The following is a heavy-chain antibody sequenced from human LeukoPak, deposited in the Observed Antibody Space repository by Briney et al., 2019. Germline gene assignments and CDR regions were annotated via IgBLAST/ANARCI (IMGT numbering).Heavy chain of an antibody. CDR1: GGSISSSSYY. J-gene: IGHJ4*02. CDR2: IYYSGST. V-gene: IGHV4-39*01. Sequence: PPETLSLTCTVSGGSISSSSYYWGWIRQPPGKGLEWIGSIYYSGSTYYNPSLKSRVTISVDTSKNQFSLKLSSVTAADTAVYYCARMYYYDSSGYPFDYWGQGTLVTVSS. CDR3: ARMYYYDSSGYPFDY. D-gene: IGHD3-22*01.